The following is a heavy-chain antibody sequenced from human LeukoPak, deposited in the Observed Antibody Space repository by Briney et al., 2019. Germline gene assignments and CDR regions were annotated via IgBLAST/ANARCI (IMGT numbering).Heavy chain of an antibody. CDR1: GGSFSGYY. V-gene: IGHV4-34*01. CDR3: ARDPDSSPGSGVDY. J-gene: IGHJ4*02. CDR2: INHSGST. Sequence: SETLSLTCAVYGGSFSGYYWSWIRQPPGKGLEWIGEINHSGSTNYNPSLNSRVTISVDTSKNQFSLKLSSVTAADTAVYYCARDPDSSPGSGVDYWGQGTLVTVSS. D-gene: IGHD6-13*01.